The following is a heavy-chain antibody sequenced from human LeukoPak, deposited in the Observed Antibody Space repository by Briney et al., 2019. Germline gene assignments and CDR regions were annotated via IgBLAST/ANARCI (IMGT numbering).Heavy chain of an antibody. CDR3: AKDLFPYGDYVGWFDP. V-gene: IGHV3-23*01. CDR1: GFTFSSYA. Sequence: GGSLRLSCAASGFTFSSYAMSWVRQAPGKGLEWVSAISGSGGSTYYADSVKGRFTISRDNSKNTLYLQMNSLRAEDTAVYYCAKDLFPYGDYVGWFDPWGQGTLVTVSS. D-gene: IGHD4-17*01. CDR2: ISGSGGST. J-gene: IGHJ5*02.